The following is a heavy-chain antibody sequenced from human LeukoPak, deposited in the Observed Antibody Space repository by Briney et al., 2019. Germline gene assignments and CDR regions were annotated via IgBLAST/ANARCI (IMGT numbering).Heavy chain of an antibody. Sequence: GGSLRLSCAASGFTFSDYYMSWIRQAPGKGLEWVSYIGSSGSTIYYADSVKGRFTISRDNAKNSLYLQMDSLRAEDTAVYYCARGPRLPQYFQYWGRGTLVTVSS. CDR2: IGSSGSTI. CDR1: GFTFSDYY. J-gene: IGHJ1*01. V-gene: IGHV3-11*04. CDR3: ARGPRLPQYFQY. D-gene: IGHD3-16*01.